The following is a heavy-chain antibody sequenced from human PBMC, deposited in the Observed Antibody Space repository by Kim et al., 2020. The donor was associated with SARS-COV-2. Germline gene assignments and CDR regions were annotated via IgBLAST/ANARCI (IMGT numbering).Heavy chain of an antibody. CDR1: GFTFSNYA. V-gene: IGHV3-33*01. Sequence: GGSLRLSCAASGFTFSNYAMQWVRQAPGKGLEWVAAIWFDGSDKYYADSVKGRFTISRDNSKNTLYLQMNSLRAEDTAVYSCARSPRRSTSTSSYYMDVWGEGTTVTVSS. D-gene: IGHD2-2*01. CDR2: IWFDGSDK. J-gene: IGHJ6*03. CDR3: ARSPRRSTSTSSYYMDV.